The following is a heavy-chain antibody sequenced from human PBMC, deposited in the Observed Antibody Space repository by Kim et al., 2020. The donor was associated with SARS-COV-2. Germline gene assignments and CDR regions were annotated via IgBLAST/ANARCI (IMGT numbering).Heavy chain of an antibody. Sequence: GGYLRLSCTASGFTFGDYAMSWVRQAPGKGLEWVGFIRSKAYGGTTEYAASVKGRFTIPRDDSKSIAYLQMNSLKTEDTAVYYCTRAHNIGRWAYYYYYYMDVWGKGTTVTVSS. D-gene: IGHD5-12*01. V-gene: IGHV3-49*04. CDR3: TRAHNIGRWAYYYYYYMDV. CDR1: GFTFGDYA. CDR2: IRSKAYGGTT. J-gene: IGHJ6*03.